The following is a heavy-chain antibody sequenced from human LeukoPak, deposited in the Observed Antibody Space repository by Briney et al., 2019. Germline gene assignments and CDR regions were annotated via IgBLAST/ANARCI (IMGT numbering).Heavy chain of an antibody. J-gene: IGHJ4*02. Sequence: GGSLRLSCAASGFTFDDYGMSWVRQAPGKGLEWVSGINWNGGSTGYADSVKGRFTISRDNAKNSLYLQMNSLRAEDTAVYYRARDLHRDGVNWPYFDHWGQGTLVTVSS. CDR3: ARDLHRDGVNWPYFDH. CDR2: INWNGGST. CDR1: GFTFDDYG. V-gene: IGHV3-20*04. D-gene: IGHD5-24*01.